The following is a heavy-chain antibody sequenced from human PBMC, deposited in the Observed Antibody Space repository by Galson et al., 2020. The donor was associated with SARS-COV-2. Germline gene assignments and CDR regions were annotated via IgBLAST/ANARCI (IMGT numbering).Heavy chain of an antibody. V-gene: IGHV1-18*04. CDR2: ISAYNGNT. J-gene: IGHJ4*02. CDR3: ARDVPYYYDSGSYPLDY. D-gene: IGHD3-10*01. Sequence: GESLKISCKASGYTFTSYGISWVRQAPGQGLEWMGWISAYNGNTNYAQKLQGRVTMTTDPSTSTAYMELRSLRSDDTAVYYCARDVPYYYDSGSYPLDYWGQGTLVTVSS. CDR1: GYTFTSYG.